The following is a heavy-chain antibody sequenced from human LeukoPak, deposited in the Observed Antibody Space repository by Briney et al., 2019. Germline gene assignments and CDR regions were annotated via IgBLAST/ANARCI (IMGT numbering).Heavy chain of an antibody. J-gene: IGHJ4*02. D-gene: IGHD5-12*01. CDR1: GFTFSSYW. Sequence: PGGSLRLSCAASGFTFSSYWMHWVCQAPGKGLVWVSRINSDGSSITYADSVKGRFTISRDNAKNTLYLQMNSLRVEDTAVYCCAREGRVSGYDFDCWGQGTLVTVSS. CDR2: INSDGSSI. CDR3: AREGRVSGYDFDC. V-gene: IGHV3-74*03.